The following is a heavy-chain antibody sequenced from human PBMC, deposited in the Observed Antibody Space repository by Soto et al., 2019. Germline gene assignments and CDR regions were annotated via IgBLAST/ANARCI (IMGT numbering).Heavy chain of an antibody. CDR2: IIPILGIA. CDR1: GGTFSSYT. J-gene: IGHJ4*02. Sequence: QVQLVQSGAEVKKPGSSVKVSCKASGGTFSSYTISWVRQAPGQGLEWRGRIIPILGIANYAQKCQDRVTITADTTTSTAYMELSRLRPEDTAVYYCASTRGITAAGWGQGTLVTVSS. CDR3: ASTRGITAAG. D-gene: IGHD6-13*01. V-gene: IGHV1-69*02.